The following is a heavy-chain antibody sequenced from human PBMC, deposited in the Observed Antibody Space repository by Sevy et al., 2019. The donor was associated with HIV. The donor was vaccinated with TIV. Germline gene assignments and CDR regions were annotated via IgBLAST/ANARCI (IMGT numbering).Heavy chain of an antibody. CDR2: IWPGDSDT. Sequence: GESLKISCKASGYSFSDYWIGWVRQMPGKGLEWLGLIWPGDSDTRYSPSFQGQVTISADESITTAYLQWSSLEASDSAMYYCVRQRSFNYGLVIWGQGTLVTVSS. V-gene: IGHV5-51*01. CDR1: GYSFSDYW. D-gene: IGHD4-17*01. CDR3: VRQRSFNYGLVI. J-gene: IGHJ4*02.